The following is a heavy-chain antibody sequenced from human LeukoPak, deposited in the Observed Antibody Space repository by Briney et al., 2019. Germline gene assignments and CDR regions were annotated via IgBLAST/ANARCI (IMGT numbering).Heavy chain of an antibody. Sequence: SETLSLTCAVYGGSFSGYYWSWIRQPPGKGLEWIGEINHSGSTNYNPSLKSRVTISVDTSKNQFSLKLSSVTAADTAVYYCARKDYDYVWGSYRRTPYYFDYWGQGTLVTVSS. CDR2: INHSGST. V-gene: IGHV4-34*01. D-gene: IGHD3-16*02. J-gene: IGHJ4*02. CDR3: ARKDYDYVWGSYRRTPYYFDY. CDR1: GGSFSGYY.